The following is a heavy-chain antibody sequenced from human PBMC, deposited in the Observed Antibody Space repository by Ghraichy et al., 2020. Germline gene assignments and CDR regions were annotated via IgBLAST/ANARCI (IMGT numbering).Heavy chain of an antibody. CDR2: ISGDGDST. CDR3: AKSYSGIYGEYFQH. Sequence: GGSLRLSCAASGFSFDDYVMHWVRQAPGKGLEWVSLISGDGDSTSYADSVKGRFTISRDNSKNSMHLQMNSLRTEDTALYYCAKSYSGIYGEYFQHWGQGTLVTVSS. J-gene: IGHJ1*01. D-gene: IGHD1-26*01. CDR1: GFSFDDYV. V-gene: IGHV3-43*02.